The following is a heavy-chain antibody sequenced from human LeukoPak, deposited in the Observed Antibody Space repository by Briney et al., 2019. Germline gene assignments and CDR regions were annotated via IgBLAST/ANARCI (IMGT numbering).Heavy chain of an antibody. Sequence: LPGGSLRLSCAASGFTFSSYSMNWVRQAPGKGLEWVSYISSGSSAIYYGDSVKGRFTISRDNAKNSLYLQMNSLRAEDTAVYYCAGYCSTTSCYDLDYWGQGILVTVSS. CDR1: GFTFSSYS. V-gene: IGHV3-48*01. D-gene: IGHD2-2*01. J-gene: IGHJ4*02. CDR2: ISSGSSAI. CDR3: AGYCSTTSCYDLDY.